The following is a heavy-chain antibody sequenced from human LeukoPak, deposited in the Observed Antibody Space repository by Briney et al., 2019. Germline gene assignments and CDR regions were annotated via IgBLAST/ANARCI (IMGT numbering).Heavy chain of an antibody. CDR3: ARGTKRADYYYYYMDV. D-gene: IGHD1-7*01. Sequence: GGSLRLSCAASGFTFSSYWMSWVRQAPGKGLEWVANIKQDGSEKYYVDSVKGRFTISRDNAKNSLYLQMNSLRAEDTAVYYCARGTKRADYYYYYMDVWGKGTTVTISS. CDR2: IKQDGSEK. J-gene: IGHJ6*03. V-gene: IGHV3-7*01. CDR1: GFTFSSYW.